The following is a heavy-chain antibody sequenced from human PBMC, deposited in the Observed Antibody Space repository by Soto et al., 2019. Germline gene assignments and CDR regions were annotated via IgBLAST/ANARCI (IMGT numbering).Heavy chain of an antibody. J-gene: IGHJ4*02. V-gene: IGHV3-30*02. CDR2: IWYDGSNK. D-gene: IGHD5-18*01. CDR3: AKERDTRSSSCFDS. Sequence: PVGSLRLSCAASGFTFSTYGMHWVRQAPGKGLEWVAVIWYDGSNKYYADSVKGRFTISRDNFQNTLDLQMDSLRAEDTAVYYCAKERDTRSSSCFDSWGQGTLVTVSS. CDR1: GFTFSTYG.